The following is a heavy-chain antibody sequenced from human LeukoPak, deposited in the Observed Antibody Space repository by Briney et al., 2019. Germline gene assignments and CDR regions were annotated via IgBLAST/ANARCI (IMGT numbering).Heavy chain of an antibody. CDR3: ASTNWNDVNWFDP. Sequence: SVKVSCKASGYTFTSYGISWVRQAPGQGLEWMGGIIPIFGTANYAQKFQGRVTITADESTSTAYMELSSLRSEDTAVYYCASTNWNDVNWFDPWGQGTLVTVSS. J-gene: IGHJ5*02. CDR2: IIPIFGTA. CDR1: GYTFTSYG. V-gene: IGHV1-69*13. D-gene: IGHD1-1*01.